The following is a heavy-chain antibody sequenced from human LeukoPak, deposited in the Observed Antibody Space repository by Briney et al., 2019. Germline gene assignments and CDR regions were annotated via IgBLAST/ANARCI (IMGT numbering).Heavy chain of an antibody. CDR2: FDPEDGET. CDR3: ATVVTARYYYYMDV. Sequence: ASVNVSCKVSGYTLTELSMHWVRQAPGKGLEWMGGFDPEDGETIYAQKFQGRVTMTEDTSTDTAYMELSSLRSEDTAVYFCATVVTARYYYYMDVWGKGTTVTISS. CDR1: GYTLTELS. V-gene: IGHV1-24*01. D-gene: IGHD2-21*02. J-gene: IGHJ6*03.